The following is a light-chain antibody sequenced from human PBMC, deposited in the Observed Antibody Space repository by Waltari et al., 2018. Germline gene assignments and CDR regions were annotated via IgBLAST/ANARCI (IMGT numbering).Light chain of an antibody. V-gene: IGKV4-1*01. J-gene: IGKJ4*01. Sequence: DIVMTQSPDTLTVSLGERATINCKTSQSVLYTSNNKNYLGWYQQKPGQPPKLLIYWASTRGSRVPDRFIGSGSGTDFTLTINSLQAEDVAVYYCQQYFTSPSLTFGGGTKVEI. CDR3: QQYFTSPSLT. CDR2: WAS. CDR1: QSVLYTSNNKNY.